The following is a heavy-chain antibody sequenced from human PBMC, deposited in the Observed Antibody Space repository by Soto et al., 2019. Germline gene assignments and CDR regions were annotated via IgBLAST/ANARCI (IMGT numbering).Heavy chain of an antibody. J-gene: IGHJ6*02. Sequence: EVQLVESGGGLVQPGGSLRLSCAASGLIFSDYPMDWVRQAPGKGLEWVGRIRRKANSYTTEYAASVKGRFTISRDDSKNSLYLQMNSMKSEETAVYYCAMLGGWSGGSSGMDVWGQGTTVTVSS. V-gene: IGHV3-72*01. CDR2: IRRKANSYTT. D-gene: IGHD6-19*01. CDR3: AMLGGWSGGSSGMDV. CDR1: GLIFSDYP.